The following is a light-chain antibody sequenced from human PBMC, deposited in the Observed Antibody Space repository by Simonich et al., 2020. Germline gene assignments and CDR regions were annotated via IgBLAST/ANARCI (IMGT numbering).Light chain of an antibody. CDR2: DAA. J-gene: IGKJ5*01. Sequence: DIQMTQSPSSLSASVGDKITITCQANHDISNYLNWYHQKPGKAPKLLIYDAANLETGVPSRFSGSGSGTDFTLTISSLQPEDIATYYCQQANSFPFTFGQGTRLEIK. CDR3: QQANSFPFT. CDR1: HDISNY. V-gene: IGKV1-33*01.